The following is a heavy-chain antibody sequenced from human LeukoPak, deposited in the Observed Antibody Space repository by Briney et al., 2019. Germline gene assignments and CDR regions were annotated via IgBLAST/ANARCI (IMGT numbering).Heavy chain of an antibody. V-gene: IGHV3-53*01. Sequence: PGGSLRLSCAASGFTVSSNYMTWVRQAPGKGLEWVSVLYSGGTTYYADSVEGRFTISRDDSKNTLYLQMNSLGAEDTAVYYCARGMSSGYYGPVDYWGQGTLVTVSS. CDR2: LYSGGTT. CDR1: GFTVSSNY. CDR3: ARGMSSGYYGPVDY. J-gene: IGHJ4*02. D-gene: IGHD3-22*01.